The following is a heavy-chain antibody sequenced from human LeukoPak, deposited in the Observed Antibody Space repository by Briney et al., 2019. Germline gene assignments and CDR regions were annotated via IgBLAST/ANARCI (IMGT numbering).Heavy chain of an antibody. V-gene: IGHV3-23*01. Sequence: GGSLRLSCAVSGITLSNYGMSWVRQTPGKGLEWASGISGSGGSTHYADSVKGRFTISRDNSKNTLFLQMNGLRAEDTAAYFCARAKRGSPLPISYFYYAMDVWGQGTTVTVSS. D-gene: IGHD3-10*01. CDR1: GITLSNYG. CDR3: ARAKRGSPLPISYFYYAMDV. J-gene: IGHJ6*02. CDR2: ISGSGGST.